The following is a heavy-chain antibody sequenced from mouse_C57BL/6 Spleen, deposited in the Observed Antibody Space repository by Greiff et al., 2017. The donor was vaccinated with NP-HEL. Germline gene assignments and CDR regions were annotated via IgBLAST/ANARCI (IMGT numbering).Heavy chain of an antibody. J-gene: IGHJ2*01. CDR3: TRSGYYGSLDY. CDR2: IDPETGGT. V-gene: IGHV1-15*01. D-gene: IGHD1-1*01. CDR1: GYTFTDYE. Sequence: VQLQESGAELVRPGASVPLSCKASGYTFTDYELHWVKQTPLHGLEWIAAIDPETGGTAYNPTFPGQAILSADKSSSTAYMELRSLTSEDSAVYYCTRSGYYGSLDYWGQGTTLTVSS.